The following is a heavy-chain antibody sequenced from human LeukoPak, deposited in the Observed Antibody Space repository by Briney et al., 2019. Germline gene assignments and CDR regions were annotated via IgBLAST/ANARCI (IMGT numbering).Heavy chain of an antibody. CDR2: IYYSGST. J-gene: IGHJ5*02. Sequence: SETLSLTCTVSGGSISSYYWSWIRQPPGKGLEWIGYIYYSGSTNYNPSLKSRVTISVDTSKNQFSLKLSSVTVADTAVYYCARHVYYGSGSHNWFDPWGQGTLVTVSS. CDR1: GGSISSYY. V-gene: IGHV4-59*08. CDR3: ARHVYYGSGSHNWFDP. D-gene: IGHD3-10*01.